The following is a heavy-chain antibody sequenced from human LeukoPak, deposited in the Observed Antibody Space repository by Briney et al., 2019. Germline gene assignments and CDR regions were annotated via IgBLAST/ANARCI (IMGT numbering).Heavy chain of an antibody. Sequence: PGGSLRLSCAASGFTFSSYWMSWVRQAPGKGLEWVANIKQDGSEKYYVDSVKGRFTISRDNAKNSLYLQMNSLRAEDTAVYYCARGRFRDGYNSAYLDYWGQGTLVTVSS. CDR3: ARGRFRDGYNSAYLDY. D-gene: IGHD5-24*01. J-gene: IGHJ4*02. CDR2: IKQDGSEK. V-gene: IGHV3-7*03. CDR1: GFTFSSYW.